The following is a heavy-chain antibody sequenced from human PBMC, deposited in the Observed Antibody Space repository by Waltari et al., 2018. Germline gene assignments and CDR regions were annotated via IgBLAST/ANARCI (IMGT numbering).Heavy chain of an antibody. CDR1: GGYFSSYP. D-gene: IGHD3-10*01. CDR3: ARERGYYGSGMK. V-gene: IGHV1-69*05. CDR2: IIPSFGTE. Sequence: QLQLVQSGAELQHTCSSVKVSCKTAGGYFSSYPISCVRQAPGQGLGWMGGIIPSFGTENYAHKCQGSITIATDESTSTAYMGLSSLGAEDTAVYYCARERGYYGSGMKWGQGTLVTVSS. J-gene: IGHJ4*02.